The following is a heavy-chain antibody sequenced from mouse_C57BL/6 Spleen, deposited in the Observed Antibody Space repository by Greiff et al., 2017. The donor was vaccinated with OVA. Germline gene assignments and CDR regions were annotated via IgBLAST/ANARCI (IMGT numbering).Heavy chain of an antibody. Sequence: VQLKESGPELVKPGASVKISCKASGYSFTDYNMNWVKQSNGKSLEWIGVINPNYGTTSYNQKFKGKATLTVDQSSSTAYMQLNSLTSEDSAVYYCARGIYYGNYWYFEVWGTGTTVTVSS. D-gene: IGHD2-1*01. CDR2: INPNYGTT. CDR1: GYSFTDYN. V-gene: IGHV1-39*01. J-gene: IGHJ1*03. CDR3: ARGIYYGNYWYFEV.